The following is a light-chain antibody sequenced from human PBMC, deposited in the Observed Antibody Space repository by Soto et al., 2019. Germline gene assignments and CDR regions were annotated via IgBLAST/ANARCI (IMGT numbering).Light chain of an antibody. V-gene: IGLV2-14*01. CDR3: RSYTSSRTLVV. CDR2: DVN. CDR1: SSDVGGYNY. Sequence: QSALTQPASVSGSPGQSITISCTGTSSDVGGYNYVSWYQQHPGKAPKLMIYDVNNRPSGVANRFSGSKSGNTASLTISGLQDEDEADYYCRSYTSSRTLVVFGGGTKLTVL. J-gene: IGLJ2*01.